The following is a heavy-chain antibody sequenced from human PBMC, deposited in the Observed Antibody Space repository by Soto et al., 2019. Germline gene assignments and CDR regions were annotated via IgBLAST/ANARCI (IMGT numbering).Heavy chain of an antibody. D-gene: IGHD3-10*01. J-gene: IGHJ4*02. CDR3: VGGQYYFDY. CDR1: ESPFTTYG. V-gene: IGHV3-30*03. Sequence: QVQLVESGGGVVQPGRSLRLSCAASESPFTTYGMHWVREGPGKGLEWVAVIYYDGSNKYYAHSVKGRITISRDNSKNTLYLQMNSLRPEDMALYYCVGGQYYFDYRGQGTLVTVSS. CDR2: IYYDGSNK.